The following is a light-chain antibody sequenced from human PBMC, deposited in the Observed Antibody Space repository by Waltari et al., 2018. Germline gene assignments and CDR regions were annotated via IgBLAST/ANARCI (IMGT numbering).Light chain of an antibody. CDR3: QSYDSMLSGVV. CDR1: SSHIGANFD. J-gene: IGLJ2*01. Sequence: QSVLTPPPSVSGAPGQRVTISCTGSSSHIGANFDVHWYQKLPGAAPKVLIHINTNRPSGVPDRVPGAKSGPSASLAITGRQAEDDADYYCQSYDSMLSGVVFGGGTKLTVL. V-gene: IGLV1-40*01. CDR2: INT.